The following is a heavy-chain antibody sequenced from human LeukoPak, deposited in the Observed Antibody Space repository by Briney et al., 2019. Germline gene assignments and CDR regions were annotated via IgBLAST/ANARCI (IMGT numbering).Heavy chain of an antibody. J-gene: IGHJ4*02. Sequence: GGSLRLSCAASGFTFSSYWMHWARHRPGKGLVWVARIHLDGRTTNYAHSVKGRFTISRDNAKNTLSLEMKSLRPEDTAVYYCARGGSPSDYWGQGTLVSVSS. CDR3: ARGGSPSDY. CDR1: GFTFSSYW. CDR2: IHLDGRTT. D-gene: IGHD3-16*01. V-gene: IGHV3-74*01.